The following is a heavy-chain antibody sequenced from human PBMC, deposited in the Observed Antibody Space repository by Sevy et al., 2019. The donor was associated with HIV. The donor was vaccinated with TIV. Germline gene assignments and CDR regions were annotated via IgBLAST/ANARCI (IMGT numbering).Heavy chain of an antibody. CDR2: ISSSSSYI. J-gene: IGHJ5*02. D-gene: IGHD3-3*01. CDR3: ARPYYDFWSGYAGWFDP. CDR1: GFTFSSYS. Sequence: GGSLRLSCAASGFTFSSYSMNWVRQAPGKGLEWVSSISSSSSYIYYADSVKGRFTISRDNAKNSLYLQMNSLRAEDTAVYYCARPYYDFWSGYAGWFDPWGQGTLVTVSS. V-gene: IGHV3-21*01.